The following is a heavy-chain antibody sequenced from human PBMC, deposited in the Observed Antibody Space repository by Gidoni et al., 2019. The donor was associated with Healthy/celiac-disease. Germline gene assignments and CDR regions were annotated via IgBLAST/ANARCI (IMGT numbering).Heavy chain of an antibody. Sequence: EVPLVESGGGLVQPGWSLRRSCTASGFTFGDYAMSWFRQAPGKGLKWLGCSRSKAYGWTTEYAASVKGRFTISRDDSKSNADLQMNSLKTEDTAVYYCTRDSVGDYYGSGSYNCFDPWGQGTLVTVSS. V-gene: IGHV3-49*03. J-gene: IGHJ5*02. CDR1: GFTFGDYA. CDR3: TRDSVGDYYGSGSYNCFDP. D-gene: IGHD3-10*01. CDR2: SRSKAYGWTT.